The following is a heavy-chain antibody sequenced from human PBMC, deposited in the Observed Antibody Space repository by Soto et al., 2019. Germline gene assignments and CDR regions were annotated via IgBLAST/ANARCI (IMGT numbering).Heavy chain of an antibody. D-gene: IGHD5-12*01. CDR3: ARADIVNTGFFDY. V-gene: IGHV4-61*01. J-gene: IGHJ4*02. Sequence: PSEALFLTSTVSGGSVSSGSYYWSWIRQPPGKGLEWIGHIDNSGSTKYNPSLKSRVTISADTSKNNFSLKLSSVTAADTAVFYCARADIVNTGFFDYWGQGTLVTVSS. CDR1: GGSVSSGSYY. CDR2: IDNSGST.